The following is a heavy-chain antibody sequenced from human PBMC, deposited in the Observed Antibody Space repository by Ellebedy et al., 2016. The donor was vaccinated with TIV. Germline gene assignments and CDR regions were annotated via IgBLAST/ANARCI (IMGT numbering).Heavy chain of an antibody. CDR3: ARGGVTHYYYDF. J-gene: IGHJ4*02. CDR1: GFTLSSYD. CDR2: VGTAGDT. D-gene: IGHD2-21*02. Sequence: GGSLRLXXAASGFTLSSYDMHWVRQATGKGLEWVSAVGTAGDTYYRDSVKGRFTISRENAKNSLYLQMNSLRAGDTAVYYCARGGVTHYYYDFWGQGTLVTVSS. V-gene: IGHV3-13*01.